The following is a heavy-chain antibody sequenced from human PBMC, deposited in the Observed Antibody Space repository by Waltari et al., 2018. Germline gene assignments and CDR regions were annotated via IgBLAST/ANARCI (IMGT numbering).Heavy chain of an antibody. CDR1: GFIFSSYA. CDR3: ARDQFGLAAVRALLS. Sequence: EVQLLESGGDLVQPGGSLRLSCTVSGFIFSSYAMTWVRQAPGKGLDGVSGISYNGGTTYYADSVKARFTISRDNSRNTLFLQMNSLRAEDTAVYYCARDQFGLAAVRALLSWGRGTLVTVSS. V-gene: IGHV3-23*01. J-gene: IGHJ4*02. CDR2: ISYNGGTT. D-gene: IGHD6-13*01.